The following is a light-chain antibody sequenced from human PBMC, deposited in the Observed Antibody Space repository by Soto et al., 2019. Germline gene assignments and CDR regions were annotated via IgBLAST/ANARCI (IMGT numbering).Light chain of an antibody. CDR3: QQYGYCPVLYT. V-gene: IGKV3-20*01. CDR1: QSISSSY. Sequence: ESVLTQSPGTLSLSPGERATLSCRASQSISSSYLAWYQQKPGQAPGLLIYGASRRATGTPYRFIGSGSGQDVTLIISRLGPEDFAVYYWQQYGYCPVLYTFGQGTNLELK. CDR2: GAS. J-gene: IGKJ2*01.